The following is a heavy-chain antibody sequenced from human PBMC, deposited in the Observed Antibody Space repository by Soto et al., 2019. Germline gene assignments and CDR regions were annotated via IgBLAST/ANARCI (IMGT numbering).Heavy chain of an antibody. CDR3: ARGDCSSTSCYGGVFDY. CDR2: ISSSNTI. CDR1: GFTFSTYS. D-gene: IGHD2-2*01. V-gene: IGHV3-48*01. J-gene: IGHJ4*02. Sequence: GGSLRLSCAASGFTFSTYSMNWVRQAPGKGLEWLSYISSSNTIYYADSAKGRFTISRDNVKNSLYLQMNSLRAEDTAVYYCARGDCSSTSCYGGVFDYWGQGTLVTVSS.